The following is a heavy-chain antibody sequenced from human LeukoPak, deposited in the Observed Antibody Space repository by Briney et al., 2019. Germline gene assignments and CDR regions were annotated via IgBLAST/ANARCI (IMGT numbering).Heavy chain of an antibody. D-gene: IGHD5-24*01. CDR1: GGSISSGDYY. CDR3: ARDRIEIGNWKDFDI. Sequence: SETLSLTCTVSGGSISSGDYYWSWIRQPPGKGLEWIGYIYYTGSTYYNPSLKSRVTISIDTSKNQFSLKLSSVTAADTAVYYCARDRIEIGNWKDFDIWGQGTMVTVSS. J-gene: IGHJ3*02. V-gene: IGHV4-30-4*01. CDR2: IYYTGST.